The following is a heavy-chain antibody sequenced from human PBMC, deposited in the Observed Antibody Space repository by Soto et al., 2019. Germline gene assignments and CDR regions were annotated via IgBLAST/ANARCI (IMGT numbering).Heavy chain of an antibody. Sequence: EVQLVQSGAEVKKPGESLKISCTGFGYSFTNYWIAWVRQMPGKGLEWMGIIYLADYDTRFSPSFQGQVTISADKSINTAYLQWSSLKASDTAIYYCARVGHSDWYFDFWGRGTLVTVSS. D-gene: IGHD3-10*01. CDR2: IYLADYDT. CDR3: ARVGHSDWYFDF. V-gene: IGHV5-51*01. CDR1: GYSFTNYW. J-gene: IGHJ2*01.